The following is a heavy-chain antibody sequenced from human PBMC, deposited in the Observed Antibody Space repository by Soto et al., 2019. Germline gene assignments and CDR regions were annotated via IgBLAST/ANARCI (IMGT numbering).Heavy chain of an antibody. CDR2: ISSNSAYI. Sequence: PGGSLRRSCAASGFTFRIFTMNWVRQAPWKGLEWVSTISSNSAYIYYTDALRGRFTISRDNAKNSLHLQMNSLRAEDTAVYYCTRDASRDSSARGWFDPWGPGTLVTVSS. CDR3: TRDASRDSSARGWFDP. D-gene: IGHD6-13*01. J-gene: IGHJ5*02. V-gene: IGHV3-21*01. CDR1: GFTFRIFT.